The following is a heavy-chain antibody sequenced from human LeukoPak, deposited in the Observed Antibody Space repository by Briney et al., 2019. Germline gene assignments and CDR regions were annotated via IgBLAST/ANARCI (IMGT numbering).Heavy chain of an antibody. CDR3: ARGVYDSSGYYHY. D-gene: IGHD3-22*01. CDR1: GFTFSNYE. CDR2: ISSSGNTI. Sequence: PGGSLRLSCAASGFTFSNYEMNWVRQARGKGLEWVSYISSSGNTIYHADSVKGRFTISRDNAKNSLYLQMNSLRAEDTAVYYCARGVYDSSGYYHYWGQGTLVTVSS. V-gene: IGHV3-48*03. J-gene: IGHJ4*02.